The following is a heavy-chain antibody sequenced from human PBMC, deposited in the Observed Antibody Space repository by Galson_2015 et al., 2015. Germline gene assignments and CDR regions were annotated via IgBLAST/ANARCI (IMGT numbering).Heavy chain of an antibody. Sequence: SLRLSCAASGFTVSSNYMSWVRQAPGKGLEWVSVIYSGGSTYYADSVKGRFTISRDNSKNTLYLQMNSLRAEDTAVYYCAGMQQLDAYYFSYMDVWGKGTTVTVSS. CDR3: AGMQQLDAYYFSYMDV. CDR1: GFTVSSNY. D-gene: IGHD6-13*01. CDR2: IYSGGST. V-gene: IGHV3-53*01. J-gene: IGHJ6*03.